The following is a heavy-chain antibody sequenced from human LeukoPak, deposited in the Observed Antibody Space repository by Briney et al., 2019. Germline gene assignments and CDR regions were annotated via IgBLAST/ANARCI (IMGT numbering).Heavy chain of an antibody. CDR3: AREDSSGLDY. Sequence: GGSLRLSCAASGFTFSSSAMSWVRQAPGKGLEWVSSISGSGDSTYYADSVKGRFTISRDNAKNSLYLQMNSLRAEDTAIYYCAREDSSGLDYWGQGTLVTVSS. V-gene: IGHV3-23*01. CDR1: GFTFSSSA. J-gene: IGHJ4*02. D-gene: IGHD6-19*01. CDR2: ISGSGDST.